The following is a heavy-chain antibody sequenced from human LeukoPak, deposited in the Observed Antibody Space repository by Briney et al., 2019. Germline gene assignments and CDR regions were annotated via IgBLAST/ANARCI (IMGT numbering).Heavy chain of an antibody. CDR3: AREYPLYYYGSGSFDS. CDR2: ISAYNGNT. CDR1: GYTFTSYG. V-gene: IGHV1-18*01. D-gene: IGHD3-10*01. Sequence: ASVKVSCKASGYTFTSYGISWVRQAPGQGLEWMGWISAYNGNTNYAQKLQGRVTMTTDTSTSTAYMELRSLRSDDTAVYYCAREYPLYYYGSGSFDSWGQGTLVTVSS. J-gene: IGHJ4*02.